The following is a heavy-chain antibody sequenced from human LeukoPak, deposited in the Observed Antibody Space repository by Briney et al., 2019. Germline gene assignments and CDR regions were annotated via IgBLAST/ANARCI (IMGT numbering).Heavy chain of an antibody. Sequence: GASVKVSFKASGGTFSSYAISWVRQAPGQGLEWMGGIIPIFGTANYAQKFQGRVTITADESTSTAYMELSSLRSEDTAVYYCARVRIQLWLFDYWGQGTLVTVSS. V-gene: IGHV1-69*13. J-gene: IGHJ4*02. CDR1: GGTFSSYA. CDR3: ARVRIQLWLFDY. D-gene: IGHD5-18*01. CDR2: IIPIFGTA.